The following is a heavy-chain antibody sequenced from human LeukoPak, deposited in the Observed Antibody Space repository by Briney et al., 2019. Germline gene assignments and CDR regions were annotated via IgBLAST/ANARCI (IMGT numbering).Heavy chain of an antibody. D-gene: IGHD6-13*01. V-gene: IGHV3-21*01. CDR2: ISSSSSYI. Sequence: PGGSLRLSCAASGFTFSSYSMNWVRQAPGKGLEWVSSISSSSSYIYYADSVKGRSTISRDNAKNSLYLQMNSLRAEDTAVYYCARDSGSSWPNWFDPWGQGTLVTVSS. CDR1: GFTFSSYS. CDR3: ARDSGSSWPNWFDP. J-gene: IGHJ5*02.